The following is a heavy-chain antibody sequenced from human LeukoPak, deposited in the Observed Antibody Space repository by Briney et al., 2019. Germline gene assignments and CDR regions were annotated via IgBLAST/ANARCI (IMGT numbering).Heavy chain of an antibody. CDR1: GGTFSSYA. D-gene: IGHD1-26*01. Sequence: GASVKVSCKASGGTFSSYAISWVRQAPGQGLEWMGGIIPIFGTANYAQKFQGRVTITTDESTSTAYMELSSLRSEDTAVYYCASVSVKLPSGSYYYYYYMDVWGKGTTVTVSS. CDR3: ASVSVKLPSGSYYYYYYMDV. CDR2: IIPIFGTA. J-gene: IGHJ6*03. V-gene: IGHV1-69*05.